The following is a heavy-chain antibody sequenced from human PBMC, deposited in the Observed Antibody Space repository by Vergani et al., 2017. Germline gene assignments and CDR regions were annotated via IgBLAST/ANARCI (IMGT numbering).Heavy chain of an antibody. CDR2: IYSGGST. J-gene: IGHJ3*02. V-gene: IGHV3-66*04. D-gene: IGHD3-3*01. CDR3: ARPFGVVIQESDAFDI. CDR1: GFTVSRNY. Sequence: EVQLVESGGGLVQPGGSLRLSCAASGFTVSRNYMSWVRQAPGKGLEWVSVIYSGGSTYYADSVKGRFTISRDNSKNTLYLQMNRLRAEDTAVYYCARPFGVVIQESDAFDIWGQGTMVTVSS.